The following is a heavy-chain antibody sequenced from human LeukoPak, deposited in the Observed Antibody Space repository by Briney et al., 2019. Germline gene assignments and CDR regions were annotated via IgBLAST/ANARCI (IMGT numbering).Heavy chain of an antibody. D-gene: IGHD2-15*01. Sequence: SETLSLTCTVSGGSISGYYWGWIRQPPGKGLEWIGYIYYSGSTNYNPSLKSRVTISVDTSKNQFSLKLTSVTAADTAVYYCARVRGGLNYYYFMDVWGKGTTVTVSS. CDR2: IYYSGST. J-gene: IGHJ6*03. CDR3: ARVRGGLNYYYFMDV. V-gene: IGHV4-59*01. CDR1: GGSISGYY.